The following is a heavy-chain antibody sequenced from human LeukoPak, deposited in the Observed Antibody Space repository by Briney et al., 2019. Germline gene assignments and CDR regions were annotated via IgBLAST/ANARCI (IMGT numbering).Heavy chain of an antibody. J-gene: IGHJ6*02. Sequence: PGGSLRLSCAVSGITVSKYWMPWVRQVPGKGLVWVSRIHSDGSTTDYADSVKGRFTITRDSAKNTLYLEMNSLRVEDTAVYYCTRDANHYGGMDVWGQGTTVTVSS. CDR2: IHSDGSTT. V-gene: IGHV3-74*01. CDR1: GITVSKYW. CDR3: TRDANHYGGMDV.